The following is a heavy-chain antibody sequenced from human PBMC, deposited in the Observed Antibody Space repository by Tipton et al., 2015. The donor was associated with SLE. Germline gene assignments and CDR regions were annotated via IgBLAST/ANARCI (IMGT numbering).Heavy chain of an antibody. CDR1: GGSFSGYY. CDR3: ARGHGVYYFDY. V-gene: IGHV4-34*01. J-gene: IGHJ4*02. CDR2: INHSGST. Sequence: LRLSCAVYGGSFSGYYWSWIRQPPGKGLEWIGEINHSGSTNHNPSLKSRVTIPVDTSKNQLSLKLSAVTAADTAVYYCARGHGVYYFDYWGQGTLVTVSS. D-gene: IGHD3-10*01.